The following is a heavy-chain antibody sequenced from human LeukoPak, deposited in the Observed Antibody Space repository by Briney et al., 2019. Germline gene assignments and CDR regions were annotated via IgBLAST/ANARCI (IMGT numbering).Heavy chain of an antibody. V-gene: IGHV3-64D*06. D-gene: IGHD3-22*01. CDR2: ISSNGGST. CDR1: GFTFSSYA. Sequence: GSLRLSCSASGFTFSSYAMHWVRQAPGKGLEYVSAISSNGGSTYYADSVKGRFTISRDNSKNTLYLQMSSLRAEDTAVYYCVKGPYYYDSSGYSGDYFDYWGQGTLVTVSS. J-gene: IGHJ4*02. CDR3: VKGPYYYDSSGYSGDYFDY.